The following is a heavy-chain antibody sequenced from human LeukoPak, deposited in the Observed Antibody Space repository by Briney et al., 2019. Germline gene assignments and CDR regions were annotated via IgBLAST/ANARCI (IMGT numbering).Heavy chain of an antibody. CDR1: GGSISSNNYY. D-gene: IGHD2-2*01. Sequence: PSETLSLTCTVSGGSISSNNYYWGWIRQPPGKGLEWIGSIYYSGSTYSNPSLKSRVTMSVGTSKNQISLKLSSVTAADTAVYYCARQVRGYCSSTSCHTDYWGQGTLVTVSS. V-gene: IGHV4-39*01. CDR2: IYYSGST. J-gene: IGHJ4*02. CDR3: ARQVRGYCSSTSCHTDY.